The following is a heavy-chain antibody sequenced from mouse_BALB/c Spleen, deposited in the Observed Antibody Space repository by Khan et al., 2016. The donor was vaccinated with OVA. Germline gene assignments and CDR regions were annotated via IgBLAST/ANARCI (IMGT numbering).Heavy chain of an antibody. V-gene: IGHV3-2*02. CDR1: GYSITSDYA. Sequence: VPLIESGPGLVKPSQSLSLTCTVTGYSITSDYAWNWIRQFPGNKLEWMGFISYSGNTNYNPSLKSRISITRDTSKNQFFLQLNSVTTEDTATYYCARVYGGDFDYWGQGTTLTVAS. CDR2: ISYSGNT. J-gene: IGHJ2*01. CDR3: ARVYGGDFDY. D-gene: IGHD1-1*01.